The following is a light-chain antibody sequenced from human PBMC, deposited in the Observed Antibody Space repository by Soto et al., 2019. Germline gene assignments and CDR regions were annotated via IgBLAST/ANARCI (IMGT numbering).Light chain of an antibody. CDR3: AAWDDSLRGYV. Sequence: SVLAQPPSASGTPGQRVTISCSGSSSNIGRNTANWYQQLPGTAPKLLIYNNNQRPSGVPDRFSGSKSGTSASLAISGLQSDHEADYYCAAWDDSLRGYVFGAGTKVTVL. CDR1: SSNIGRNT. V-gene: IGLV1-44*01. CDR2: NNN. J-gene: IGLJ1*01.